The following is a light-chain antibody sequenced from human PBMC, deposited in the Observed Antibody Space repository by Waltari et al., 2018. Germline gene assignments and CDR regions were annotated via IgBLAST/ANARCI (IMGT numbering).Light chain of an antibody. J-gene: IGKJ2*01. V-gene: IGKV3-20*01. CDR1: QSLTKRY. CDR3: QQYGSSVLYT. Sequence: VLTQSPVTLSFSPGERATLSCRASQSLTKRYIAWYQQKPGRAPRLLSYGASSRAAGIPDRFSGSGSGTDFTLTISRLEPEDFAVYYCQQYGSSVLYTFGQGTKLEIK. CDR2: GAS.